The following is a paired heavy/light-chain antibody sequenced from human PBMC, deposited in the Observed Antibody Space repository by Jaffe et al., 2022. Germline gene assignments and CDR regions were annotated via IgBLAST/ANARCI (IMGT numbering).Light chain of an antibody. Sequence: EIVLTQSPGTLSLSPGERATLSCRASQSVSSNYLAWYQQKPGQAPRLLIYRASSRATGIPDRFSGSGSGTDFTLTIGRLEPEDFAVYYCQQYGSSPIFTFGPGTKVDIK. CDR3: QQYGSSPIFT. J-gene: IGKJ3*01. CDR2: RAS. CDR1: QSVSSNY. V-gene: IGKV3-20*01.
Heavy chain of an antibody. CDR3: AKFADGFCDATRCYGCFDP. Sequence: EVQLLESGGGLVQPGGSLRLSCAASGFTFSSYAMTWVRQAPGEGLEWVTTISGSGAGTYYADSVKGRFAISRDNSKNTLYLQMNSLRADDTAVYYCAKFADGFCDATRCYGCFDPWGQGTLVTVSS. J-gene: IGHJ5*02. D-gene: IGHD2-2*01. CDR1: GFTFSSYA. V-gene: IGHV3-23*01. CDR2: ISGSGAGT.